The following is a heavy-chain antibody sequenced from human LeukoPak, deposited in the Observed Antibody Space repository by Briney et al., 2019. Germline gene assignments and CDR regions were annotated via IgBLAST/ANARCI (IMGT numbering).Heavy chain of an antibody. CDR2: IKQDGSEK. J-gene: IGHJ4*02. D-gene: IGHD2-2*01. CDR1: GFTFSSYW. CDR3: AGGYCSSTSCFDY. Sequence: GGSLRLSCAASGFTFSSYWMSWVRQAPGKGLEWVANIKQDGSEKYYVDSVKGRFTISRGNAKNSLYLQMNSLRAEDTAVYYCAGGYCSSTSCFDYWGQGTLVTVSS. V-gene: IGHV3-7*01.